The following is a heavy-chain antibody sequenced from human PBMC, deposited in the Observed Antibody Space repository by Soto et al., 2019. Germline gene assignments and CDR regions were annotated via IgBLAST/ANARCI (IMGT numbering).Heavy chain of an antibody. Sequence: GGPLRLSCAASGVNFGGYGGSWVRQAPGKGLEWVANIKQDGSEKYYVDSVKGRFTISRDNAKNSLYLQMNSLRAEDTAVYYCARDCPRSTSCPFDYWGQGTLVTVSS. D-gene: IGHD2-2*01. J-gene: IGHJ4*02. CDR2: IKQDGSEK. V-gene: IGHV3-7*03. CDR3: ARDCPRSTSCPFDY. CDR1: GVNFGGYG.